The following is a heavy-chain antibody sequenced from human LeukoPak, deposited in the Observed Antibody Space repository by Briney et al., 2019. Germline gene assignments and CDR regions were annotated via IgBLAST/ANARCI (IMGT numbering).Heavy chain of an antibody. V-gene: IGHV5-51*04. D-gene: IGHD6-19*01. CDR1: GYSFTIYW. CDR3: ARGSAYSSGWYPY. Sequence: GESLKISCKTSGYSFTIYWIGWVRQMPGKGLEWMGIIYPGDSDTRYSPSFQGQVTISADKPISTAYLQWSSLKASDTAMYYCARGSAYSSGWYPYWGQGTLVTVSS. J-gene: IGHJ4*02. CDR2: IYPGDSDT.